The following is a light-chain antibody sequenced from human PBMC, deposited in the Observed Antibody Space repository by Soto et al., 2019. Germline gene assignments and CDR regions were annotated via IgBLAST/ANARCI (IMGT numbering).Light chain of an antibody. J-gene: IGKJ5*01. Sequence: DIQLTQSPSTLSAAVGDRVTITCRASQNIRNLLAWYQQKPGKAPKPLIYDASTLKTGVPSRLSGSGSGSEFNFTITGLQPDDFATYFCQQYNNYATFGQGTRLEIK. CDR1: QNIRNL. CDR2: DAS. CDR3: QQYNNYAT. V-gene: IGKV1-5*01.